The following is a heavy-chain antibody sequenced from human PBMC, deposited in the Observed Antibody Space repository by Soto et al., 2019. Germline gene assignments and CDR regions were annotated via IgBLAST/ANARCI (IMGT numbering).Heavy chain of an antibody. J-gene: IGHJ4*02. D-gene: IGHD5-18*01. Sequence: EVQLVESGGGLVQPGGSLRLSCAASGVTVSSNYMSWVRQAPGKGLEWVSVIYSGGSTYYADSVKGRFTISRDNSKNTLYLQMNSLSAGDTAVYYCARHGYNSGGGYFDYWGQGTLVTVSS. CDR1: GVTVSSNY. V-gene: IGHV3-66*04. CDR3: ARHGYNSGGGYFDY. CDR2: IYSGGST.